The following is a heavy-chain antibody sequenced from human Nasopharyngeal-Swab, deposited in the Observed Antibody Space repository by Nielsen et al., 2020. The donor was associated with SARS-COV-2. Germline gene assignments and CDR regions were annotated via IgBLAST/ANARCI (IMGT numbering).Heavy chain of an antibody. CDR2: IDPSDSYT. J-gene: IGHJ3*02. V-gene: IGHV5-10-1*01. D-gene: IGHD2-15*01. CDR3: ARLGYCSGGSCYSDFWGYAFDT. CDR1: GYSFTSYW. Sequence: GESLKISCKGSGYSFTSYWISWVRQMPGKGLEWTGRIDPSDSYTNYSPSFQGHVTISADKSISTAYLQWSSLKASDTAMYYCARLGYCSGGSCYSDFWGYAFDTWGQGTMVTVSS.